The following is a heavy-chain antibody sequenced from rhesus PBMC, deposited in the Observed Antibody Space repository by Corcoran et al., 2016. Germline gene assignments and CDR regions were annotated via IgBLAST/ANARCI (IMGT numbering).Heavy chain of an antibody. V-gene: IGHV4-127*01. CDR2: FGGSSGST. Sequence: QVQLQESGPGLVKPSETLSLTCAVSGYSLSSGYGWSWLRQPPGKGREWIGYFGGSSGSTNYNPSLKSRVTMSKDTSKNQFSLKLSSVTAADTAVYYCARDYYSGSPNSLDVWGRGVLVTVSS. D-gene: IGHD3-16*01. J-gene: IGHJ5-2*02. CDR3: ARDYYSGSPNSLDV. CDR1: GYSLSSGYG.